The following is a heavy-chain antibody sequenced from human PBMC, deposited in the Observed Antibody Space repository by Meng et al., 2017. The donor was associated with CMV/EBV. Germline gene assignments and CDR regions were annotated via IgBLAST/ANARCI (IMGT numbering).Heavy chain of an antibody. CDR2: MNPNSGGT. V-gene: IGHV1-2*02. Sequence: ASVKVSCKASGYTFTGYYMHWVRHAPGQGLEWMGWMNPNSGGTNYAQKFQGRVTMTRDTSISTAYMELSRLGSDDTAVYYCARACWDIPYHPATPYWGQGTLVTVSS. D-gene: IGHD5-12*01. J-gene: IGHJ4*02. CDR3: ARACWDIPYHPATPY. CDR1: GYTFTGYY.